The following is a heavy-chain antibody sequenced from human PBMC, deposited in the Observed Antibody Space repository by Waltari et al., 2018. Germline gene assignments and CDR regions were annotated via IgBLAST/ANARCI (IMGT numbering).Heavy chain of an antibody. J-gene: IGHJ6*02. V-gene: IGHV1-2*04. CDR2: INPNSGGT. Sequence: QVQLVQSGAEVKKPGASVKVSCKASGYTFTGYYMHWVRQAPGQGLEWMGWINPNSGGTNYAQKFQGWVTMTRDTSISTAYMELSRLRSDDMAVYYCAREWHSSSPAYGMDVWGQGTTVTVSS. CDR1: GYTFTGYY. CDR3: AREWHSSSPAYGMDV. D-gene: IGHD6-6*01.